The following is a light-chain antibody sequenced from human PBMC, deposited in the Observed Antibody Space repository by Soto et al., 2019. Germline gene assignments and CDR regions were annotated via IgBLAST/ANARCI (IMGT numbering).Light chain of an antibody. Sequence: QPVLTQPPSASGSPGQSVTISCTGTSSDVGGYKYVSWYQQHPGKAPKLMIYEVSKRPSGVPDRFSGSKSGNTASLTVSGLQAEDEADYYCSSYADRHNVLFGGGTKVTVL. J-gene: IGLJ2*01. V-gene: IGLV2-8*01. CDR3: SSYADRHNVL. CDR2: EVS. CDR1: SSDVGGYKY.